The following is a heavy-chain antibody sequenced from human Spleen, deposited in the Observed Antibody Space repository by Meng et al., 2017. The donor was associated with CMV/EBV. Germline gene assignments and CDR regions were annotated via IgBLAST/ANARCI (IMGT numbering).Heavy chain of an antibody. CDR2: INPDGGGT. CDR3: ARAADYYHSGYSHATRQPLHS. CDR1: GYIFTNYY. D-gene: IGHD3-22*01. J-gene: IGHJ4*02. Sequence: ASVKVSCKASGYIFTNYYMTWVRQAPGHGLEWMGMINPDGGGTSYAQKFRGRVTMTTDTSTRTVHLEINDLRSEDTAVYYCARAADYYHSGYSHATRQPLHSWGQGTLVTVSS. V-gene: IGHV1-46*01.